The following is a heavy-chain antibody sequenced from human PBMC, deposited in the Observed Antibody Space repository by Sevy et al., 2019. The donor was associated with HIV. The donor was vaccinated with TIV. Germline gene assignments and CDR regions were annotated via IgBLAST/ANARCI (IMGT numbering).Heavy chain of an antibody. CDR2: ISYDGSNK. Sequence: GESLKISCAASGFTFSSYAMHWVRQAPGKGLEWVAVISYDGSNKYYADSVKGRFTIYRDNSKNTLYLQMNSLRAEDTAVYYCARWDGYNYDYYYYGMDVWGQGTTVTVSS. J-gene: IGHJ6*02. D-gene: IGHD5-12*01. CDR1: GFTFSSYA. CDR3: ARWDGYNYDYYYYGMDV. V-gene: IGHV3-30*04.